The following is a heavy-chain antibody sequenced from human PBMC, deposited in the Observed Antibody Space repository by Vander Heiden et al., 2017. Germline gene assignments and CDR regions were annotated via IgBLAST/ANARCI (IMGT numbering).Heavy chain of an antibody. V-gene: IGHV4-59*01. D-gene: IGHD1-26*01. CDR1: GASISSSY. Sequence: QVQPQESGPGLLEPSATLSLTRTFSGASISSSYWSVSRPRPGKGLEWIGYIYYSGSTNYNPSLKSRVTISVDTSKNQFSLKLGSVTAADTAVYYCARVLGGSYWAGFDYWGQGTLVTVS. J-gene: IGHJ4*02. CDR2: IYYSGST. CDR3: ARVLGGSYWAGFDY.